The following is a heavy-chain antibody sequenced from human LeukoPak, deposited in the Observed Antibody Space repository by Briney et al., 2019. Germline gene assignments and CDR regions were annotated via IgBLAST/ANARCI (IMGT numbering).Heavy chain of an antibody. CDR2: ISSSSSTI. V-gene: IGHV3-48*01. J-gene: IGHJ4*02. D-gene: IGHD3-10*01. CDR3: ARAGFTFSDYFGSFFDY. Sequence: GGSLRLSCAASGFTFSSYSMNWVLQAPGKGLEWVSHISSSSSTIYYADSVKGRFTISRDNAKNSLYLQMNSLRAEDTAVYYCARAGFTFSDYFGSFFDYWGQGTPVTVSS. CDR1: GFTFSSYS.